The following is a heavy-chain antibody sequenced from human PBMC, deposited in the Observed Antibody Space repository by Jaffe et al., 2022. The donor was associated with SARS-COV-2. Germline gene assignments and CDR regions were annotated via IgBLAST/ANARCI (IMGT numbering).Heavy chain of an antibody. Sequence: QVQLQESGPGLVTPSGTLSLTCAVSGGSISSSNWWMWVRQPPGKGLEYIGEVFHSGSTNYNPSLKSRVTISVDKSKNQFSLNLNSVTAADTAVYYCGRIYCDSNRCYYYFDYWGQGTLVTVSS. CDR2: VFHSGST. CDR1: GGSISSSNW. CDR3: GRIYCDSNRCYYYFDY. V-gene: IGHV4-4*02. D-gene: IGHD3-22*01. J-gene: IGHJ4*02.